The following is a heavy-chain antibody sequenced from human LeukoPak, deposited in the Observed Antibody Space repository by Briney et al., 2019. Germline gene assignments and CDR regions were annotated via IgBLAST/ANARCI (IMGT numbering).Heavy chain of an antibody. CDR3: AKQLQGGPQLWLFNYYMDV. Sequence: SVKVSCKASGGTFSSYAISWVRQAPGQGLEWMGRIIPIFGTANYAQKFQGRVTITTDESTSTAYMELSSLRAEDTAVYYCAKQLQGGPQLWLFNYYMDVWGKGTTVTVSS. D-gene: IGHD5-18*01. V-gene: IGHV1-69*05. CDR1: GGTFSSYA. CDR2: IIPIFGTA. J-gene: IGHJ6*03.